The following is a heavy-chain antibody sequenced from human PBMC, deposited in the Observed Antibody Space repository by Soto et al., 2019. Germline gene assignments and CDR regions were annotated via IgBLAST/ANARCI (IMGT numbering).Heavy chain of an antibody. CDR3: ARDRDYYGSGSYYNGPKLYYYYGMDI. CDR1: GNTFSNYY. V-gene: IGHV1-46*03. J-gene: IGHJ6*02. D-gene: IGHD3-10*01. CDR2: INPSGGST. Sequence: ASVKVSCKASGNTFSNYYIHWVRQAPGQGLEWMGIINPSGGSTSYAQKFQGRVTMTRDTPTSTVYMELSSLRSEDTAVYYCARDRDYYGSGSYYNGPKLYYYYGMDIWGQGTTVTVSS.